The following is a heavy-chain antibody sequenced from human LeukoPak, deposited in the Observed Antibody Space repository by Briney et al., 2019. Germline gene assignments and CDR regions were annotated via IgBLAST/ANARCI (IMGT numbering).Heavy chain of an antibody. CDR3: AEGKGYSGYDLRRGEFDY. CDR1: GFTVSSNY. D-gene: IGHD5-12*01. Sequence: AGGSLRLSCAASGFTVSSNYMSWVRQAPGKGLEWVSIIYSGGTTYYADSVKGRITISRDNSKNTLYLQMNSLRAADTAVYYCAEGKGYSGYDLRRGEFDYWGQGTLVTVSS. CDR2: IYSGGTT. V-gene: IGHV3-53*01. J-gene: IGHJ4*02.